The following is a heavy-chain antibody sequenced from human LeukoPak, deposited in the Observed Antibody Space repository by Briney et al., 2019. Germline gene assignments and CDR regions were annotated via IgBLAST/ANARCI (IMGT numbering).Heavy chain of an antibody. CDR3: ARDRGYAFDI. CDR2: INSDGSST. Sequence: GGSLILSCAASGFTFSTYWMHWVRQASGKGLVWVSRINSDGSSTSYADSVKGRFTISRDNAKNTLYLQMNNLRAEDTAVYYCARDRGYAFDIWGQGTMVTVSS. V-gene: IGHV3-74*01. CDR1: GFTFSTYW. J-gene: IGHJ3*02. D-gene: IGHD5-12*01.